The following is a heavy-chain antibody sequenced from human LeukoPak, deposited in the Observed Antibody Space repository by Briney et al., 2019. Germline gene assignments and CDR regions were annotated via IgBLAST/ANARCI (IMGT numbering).Heavy chain of an antibody. CDR1: GFTFSSYN. CDR3: AREPNYGSNRAFDI. CDR2: ITSGSSYI. V-gene: IGHV3-21*01. D-gene: IGHD4-17*01. Sequence: GGSLRLSCAASGFTFSSYNMNWVRQAPGQGLEWVSSITSGSSYIYYADSVKGRFTISRDNAKNSLYLQMNSLRAEDTAVYYCAREPNYGSNRAFDIWGQGTMVTVSS. J-gene: IGHJ3*02.